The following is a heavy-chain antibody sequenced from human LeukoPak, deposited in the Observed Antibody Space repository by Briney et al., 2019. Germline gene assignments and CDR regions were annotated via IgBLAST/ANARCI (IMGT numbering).Heavy chain of an antibody. CDR3: ARDLLIAAAGTFDY. CDR1: GFTFSSYG. CDR2: ISYDGSNK. D-gene: IGHD6-13*01. J-gene: IGHJ4*02. V-gene: IGHV3-30*03. Sequence: GGSLRLSCAASGFTFSSYGMHWVRQAPRKGLEWVAVISYDGSNKYYADSVKGRFTISRDNAKNSLYLQMNSLRAEDTAVYYCARDLLIAAAGTFDYWGQGTLVTVSS.